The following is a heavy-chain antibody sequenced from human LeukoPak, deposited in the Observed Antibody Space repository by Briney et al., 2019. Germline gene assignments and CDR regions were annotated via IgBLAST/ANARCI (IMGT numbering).Heavy chain of an antibody. CDR1: GYTFTGYY. J-gene: IGHJ3*02. CDR2: INPNSGGT. CDR3: ARDGSGITWPCDT. Sequence: GASVKVSCKASGYTFTGYYMHWVRQAPGQGLEWMGWINPNSGGTKYAQKFQGRVTMTRDTSISTAYMELSRLRSDDTAVYYCARDGSGITWPCDTWGQGTMVTVSS. V-gene: IGHV1-2*02. D-gene: IGHD3-10*01.